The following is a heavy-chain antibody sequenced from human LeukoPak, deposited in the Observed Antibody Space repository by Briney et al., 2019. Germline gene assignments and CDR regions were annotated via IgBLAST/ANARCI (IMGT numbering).Heavy chain of an antibody. V-gene: IGHV4-39*07. Sequence: SETLSLTCTVSGGSISRSSYYWGWIRQPPGKGLEWIGSIYYSGSTYYNPSLKSRVTISVDTSKNQFSLKLSSVTAADTAVYYCARGLYGDYGGYFDYWGQGTLVTVSS. J-gene: IGHJ4*02. CDR1: GGSISRSSYY. D-gene: IGHD4-17*01. CDR2: IYYSGST. CDR3: ARGLYGDYGGYFDY.